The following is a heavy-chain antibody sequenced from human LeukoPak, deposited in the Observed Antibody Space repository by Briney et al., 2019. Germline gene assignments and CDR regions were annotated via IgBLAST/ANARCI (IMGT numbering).Heavy chain of an antibody. J-gene: IGHJ4*02. V-gene: IGHV4-38-2*02. CDR1: GYSISSGYF. CDR3: AKHYMGSSYNRALDY. Sequence: SETLSLTCNVSGYSISSGYFWGWVRQAPGKGLEWIGSIYQRATVHYNPSLKSRVTISVDTSKNQFSLKLSSVAAADTAIYYCAKHYMGSSYNRALDYWGQGTLVTVSS. D-gene: IGHD3-10*01. CDR2: IYQRATV.